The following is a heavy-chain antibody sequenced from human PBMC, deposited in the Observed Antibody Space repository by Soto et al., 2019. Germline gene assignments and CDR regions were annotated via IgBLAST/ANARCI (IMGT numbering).Heavy chain of an antibody. CDR2: INAGNGNT. CDR3: ARGPGGPDGPGDY. D-gene: IGHD2-15*01. J-gene: IGHJ4*02. Sequence: QVQLVQSGAEVKKPGASVKVSCKASGYTFTSYAMHWVRQAPGQRLEWMGWINAGNGNTKYSQKFQGRVTITRDTSASTAYMELSRLRSEDTAVYDCARGPGGPDGPGDYWGQGTLGSVSS. CDR1: GYTFTSYA. V-gene: IGHV1-3*01.